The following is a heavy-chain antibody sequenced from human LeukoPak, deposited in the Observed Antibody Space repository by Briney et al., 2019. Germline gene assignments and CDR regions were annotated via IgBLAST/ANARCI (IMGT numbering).Heavy chain of an antibody. Sequence: SETLSLTCTVSGGSISSTSYYWGWIRQPPGKGLEWIASIYYSGSTYYNPSLKSRVTISVDMSKNQFSLKLSSVTAADTAVYYCARVLVGTTDYYYYMDVWGKGTTVTVS. J-gene: IGHJ6*03. CDR1: GGSISSTSYY. CDR2: IYYSGST. CDR3: ARVLVGTTDYYYYMDV. D-gene: IGHD1-26*01. V-gene: IGHV4-39*07.